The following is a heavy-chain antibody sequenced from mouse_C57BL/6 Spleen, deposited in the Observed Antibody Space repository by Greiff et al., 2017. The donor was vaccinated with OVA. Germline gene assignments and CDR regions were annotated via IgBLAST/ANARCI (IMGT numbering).Heavy chain of an antibody. V-gene: IGHV1-54*01. CDR2: INPGSGGT. CDR3: AMTGASSGFLFDY. D-gene: IGHD3-2*02. J-gene: IGHJ2*01. Sequence: QVQLQQSGAELVRPGTSVKVSCKASGYAFTNYLIEWVKQRPGQGLEWIGVINPGSGGTNYNEKFKGKATLTADKSSSTAYMQLSSLTSEDSAVYFCAMTGASSGFLFDYWGQGTTLTVSS. CDR1: GYAFTNYL.